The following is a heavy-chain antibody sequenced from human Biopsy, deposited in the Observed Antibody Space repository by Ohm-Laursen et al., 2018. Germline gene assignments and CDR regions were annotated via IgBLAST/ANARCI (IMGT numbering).Heavy chain of an antibody. J-gene: IGHJ4*02. CDR1: GGSISNYF. CDR2: FRFEDRT. V-gene: IGHV4-59*01. D-gene: IGHD1-26*01. CDR3: ALGGGSYVNFDY. Sequence: GTLSLTCAVSGGSISNYFWTWIRQPPGKGLEWIGYFRFEDRTSYNSSLKSRVTISADTSKNQFSLRLSSVTAADTGVYYCALGGGSYVNFDYWGQGTLVTASS.